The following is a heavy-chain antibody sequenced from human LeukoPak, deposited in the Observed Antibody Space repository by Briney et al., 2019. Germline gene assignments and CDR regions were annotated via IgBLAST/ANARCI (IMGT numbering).Heavy chain of an antibody. Sequence: GGSLRLSCAASGFTFSSYGMHWVRQAPGKGLEWVAVISYDGSNKYYADSVKGRFTISRDNSKNTLYLQMNSLRAEDTAVYYCAKDRLKYYYDSSGPDYWGQGTLVTVSS. D-gene: IGHD3-22*01. CDR2: ISYDGSNK. V-gene: IGHV3-30*18. CDR3: AKDRLKYYYDSSGPDY. CDR1: GFTFSSYG. J-gene: IGHJ4*02.